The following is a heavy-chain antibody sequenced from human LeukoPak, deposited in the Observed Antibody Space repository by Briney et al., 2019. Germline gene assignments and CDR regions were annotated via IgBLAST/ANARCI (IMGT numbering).Heavy chain of an antibody. CDR1: GYTFTGYY. Sequence: ASVEVSCKASGYTFTGYYMHWVRQAPGQGLEWMGIINPSGGSTSYAQKFQGRVTMTRDMSTSTVYMELSSLRSEDTAVYYCARGGGQLAYSSSWRTFDPWGQGTLVTVSS. D-gene: IGHD6-13*01. V-gene: IGHV1-46*01. J-gene: IGHJ5*02. CDR3: ARGGGQLAYSSSWRTFDP. CDR2: INPSGGST.